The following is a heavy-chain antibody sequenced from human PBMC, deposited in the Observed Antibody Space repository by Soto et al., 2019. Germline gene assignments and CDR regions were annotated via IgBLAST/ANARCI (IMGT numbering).Heavy chain of an antibody. D-gene: IGHD3-9*01. CDR2: IIPIFGTA. J-gene: IGHJ6*02. Sequence: SVKVSCKASGGTFSSYAISWVRQAPGQGLEWMGGIIPIFGTANYAPKFQGRVTITADESTSTAYMELSSLRSEDTAVYYCARVNYYDILTGYYIAGMDVWGQGTTVTVSS. CDR1: GGTFSSYA. V-gene: IGHV1-69*13. CDR3: ARVNYYDILTGYYIAGMDV.